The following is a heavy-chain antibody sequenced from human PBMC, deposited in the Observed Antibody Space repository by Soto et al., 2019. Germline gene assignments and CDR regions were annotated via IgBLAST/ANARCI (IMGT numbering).Heavy chain of an antibody. V-gene: IGHV1-3*01. J-gene: IGHJ5*02. CDR2: INPDNGNT. D-gene: IGHD2-15*01. Sequence: RASVKVSCKASGYTFTSYAMNWVRQAPGQRLEWMGWINPDNGNTKSSQKFQDRVIITRDTSASTAYMDLSSLRSEDTAVYYCARGIATGQLDPWGQGTLVTVSS. CDR3: ARGIATGQLDP. CDR1: GYTFTSYA.